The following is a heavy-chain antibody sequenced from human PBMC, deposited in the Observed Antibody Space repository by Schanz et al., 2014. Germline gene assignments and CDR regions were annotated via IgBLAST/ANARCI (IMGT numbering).Heavy chain of an antibody. CDR3: ARGYGDSPTDV. J-gene: IGHJ4*02. D-gene: IGHD4-17*01. Sequence: QVQLVQSEAEVKKPGSSVKVSCKASGGTFSSYTISWVRQAPGQGLEWMGRIIPILGIANYAQNFQGRVTITADKSTSTAYMELSSLRSEDTAVYCCARGYGDSPTDVWGQGTLVTVSS. CDR2: IIPILGIA. V-gene: IGHV1-69*02. CDR1: GGTFSSYT.